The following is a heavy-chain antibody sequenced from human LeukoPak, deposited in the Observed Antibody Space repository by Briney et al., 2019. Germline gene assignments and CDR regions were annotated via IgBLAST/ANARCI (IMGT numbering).Heavy chain of an antibody. CDR3: ARHWDYVSPNDY. Sequence: SETLSLTCAVYGGSFSGYYWSWIRQPPGKGLEWIGEINHSGSTNYNPSLKSRVTISVDTSKNQFSLKLSSVTAADTAVYYCARHWDYVSPNDYWGQGTLVTVSS. D-gene: IGHD4-17*01. V-gene: IGHV4-34*01. CDR1: GGSFSGYY. CDR2: INHSGST. J-gene: IGHJ4*02.